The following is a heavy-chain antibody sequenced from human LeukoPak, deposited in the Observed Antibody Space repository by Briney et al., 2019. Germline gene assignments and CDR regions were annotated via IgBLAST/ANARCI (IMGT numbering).Heavy chain of an antibody. J-gene: IGHJ4*02. CDR2: IYSGGST. Sequence: GGSLRLSCAASGFTFSNYAMSWVRQAPGKGLEWVSVIYSGGSTYYADSVKGRFTISRDNSNNTLYLQMNSLRAEDTAVYYCASASGYDFNFDYWGQGTLVTVSS. D-gene: IGHD5-12*01. CDR3: ASASGYDFNFDY. V-gene: IGHV3-53*01. CDR1: GFTFSNYA.